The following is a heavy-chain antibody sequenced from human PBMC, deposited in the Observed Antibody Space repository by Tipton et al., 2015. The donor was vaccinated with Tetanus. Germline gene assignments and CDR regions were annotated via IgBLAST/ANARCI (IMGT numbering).Heavy chain of an antibody. D-gene: IGHD3-16*01. J-gene: IGHJ6*02. CDR2: IYSGGRT. CDR1: GFTVSSNY. CDR3: TSSLNTWYYYGVDV. V-gene: IGHV3-53*01. Sequence: SLRLSCAASGFTVSSNYMSWVRQAPGKGLEWVSIIYSGGRTYYADSVKGRFTISRDNSKNMLFLQMNSMRAKDTAVYYCTSSLNTWYYYGVDVWGQGTTVTVSS.